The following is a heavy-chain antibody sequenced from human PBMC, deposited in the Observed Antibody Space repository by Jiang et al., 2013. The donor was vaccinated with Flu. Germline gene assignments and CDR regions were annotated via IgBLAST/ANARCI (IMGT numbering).Heavy chain of an antibody. CDR2: LSYTGST. CDR3: VRAIVGTIFPDY. V-gene: IGHV4-39*07. CDR1: GGSISSSTYY. J-gene: IGHJ4*02. D-gene: IGHD5-12*01. Sequence: LVKPSETLSLTCTVSGGSISSSTYYWGWIRQPPGKGLEWIGSLSYTGSTYYKPSLSSRVTISVDTSKNQFSLKLSSVTAADTAVYYCVRAIVGTIFPDYWGQGTLVTVSS.